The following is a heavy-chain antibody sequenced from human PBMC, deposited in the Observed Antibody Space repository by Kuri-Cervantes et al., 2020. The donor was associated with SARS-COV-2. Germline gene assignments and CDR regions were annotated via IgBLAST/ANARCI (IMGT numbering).Heavy chain of an antibody. CDR1: GGSISSGSYY. V-gene: IGHV4-39*01. D-gene: IGHD1-26*01. J-gene: IGHJ6*03. CDR3: ARLGVDGRHYYYIDG. Sequence: ESLKISCTVSGGSISSGSYYWSWIWQPPGKGLEWIGSIYYSGSTYYNPPLKSRVTISVDTSKNQFSLKLTSVTAADTGFYYCARLGVDGRHYYYIDGWGKGTTVTVSS. CDR2: IYYSGST.